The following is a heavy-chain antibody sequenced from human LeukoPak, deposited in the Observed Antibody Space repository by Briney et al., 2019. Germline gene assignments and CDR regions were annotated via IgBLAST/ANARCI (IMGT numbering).Heavy chain of an antibody. D-gene: IGHD3-3*01. CDR1: GFTFSTCA. J-gene: IGHJ5*02. Sequence: PGGSLRLSCAASGFTFSTCAMHWVRQAQGKGLEYVAAISGNGDSTYYANSVKGRFTISRDNSKNTLYLHMGSLRPEDMAVYYCVREVYDGNWFDPWGQGTLDTVSS. CDR2: ISGNGDST. CDR3: VREVYDGNWFDP. V-gene: IGHV3-64*01.